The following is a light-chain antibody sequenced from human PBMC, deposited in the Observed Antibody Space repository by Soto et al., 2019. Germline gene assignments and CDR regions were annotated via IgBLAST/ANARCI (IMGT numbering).Light chain of an antibody. J-gene: IGKJ2*01. V-gene: IGKV3-20*01. CDR2: GAS. Sequence: EIVLTQSPGTLSLSPGERATLSCRASRSVSSRYLAWYQQKAGQAPRLLISGASSRATGFPDRFSGSGSGTHLTLIISRLEPEDFAMYYCHQYGYSPNTFGQGTKVEIK. CDR3: HQYGYSPNT. CDR1: RSVSSRY.